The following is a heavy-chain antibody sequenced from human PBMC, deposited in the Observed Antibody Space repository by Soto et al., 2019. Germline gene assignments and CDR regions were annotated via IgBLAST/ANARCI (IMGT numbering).Heavy chain of an antibody. CDR1: GFIFSDSP. J-gene: IGHJ4*02. V-gene: IGHV3-73*01. D-gene: IGHD3-3*01. CDR2: IRSKGDNYAT. Sequence: EVQLVESGGGLVQPGGSLKLSCAASGFIFSDSPIHWVRQASGKGLEWVGRIRSKGDNYATAYAASVRGRFTMSRDDSKNTAYLQMSSLKTDDTAVYYCTRLVEWDQGNEYWGQGTLVTVSS. CDR3: TRLVEWDQGNEY.